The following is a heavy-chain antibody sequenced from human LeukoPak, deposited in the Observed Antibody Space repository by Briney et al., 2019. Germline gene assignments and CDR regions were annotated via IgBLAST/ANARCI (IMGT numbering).Heavy chain of an antibody. J-gene: IGHJ4*02. CDR3: AKEEVPNDY. D-gene: IGHD2-2*01. Sequence: PGGSLRLSCEVSGFTFSRSAMSWVRQAPGKGLEWVSGISISGEATYYAESVRGRFTISRDNSKNTVYLQMYSLRVEDTAVYYCAKEEVPNDYGGQGTLVTVSS. V-gene: IGHV3-23*01. CDR1: GFTFSRSA. CDR2: ISISGEAT.